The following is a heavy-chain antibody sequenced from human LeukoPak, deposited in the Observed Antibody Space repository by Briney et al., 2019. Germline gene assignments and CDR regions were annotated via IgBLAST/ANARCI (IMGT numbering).Heavy chain of an antibody. J-gene: IGHJ6*03. V-gene: IGHV4-34*01. CDR3: ASLILTGYYTNMDV. CDR2: INYSGST. CDR1: GGSFSGYY. D-gene: IGHD3-9*01. Sequence: SETLSLTCAVYGGSFSGYYWSWIRQPPGKGLEWIGEINYSGSTNYNPSLKSRVTISVDTSKNQFSLKLSSVTAADTAVYYCASLILTGYYTNMDVWGKGTTVTVSS.